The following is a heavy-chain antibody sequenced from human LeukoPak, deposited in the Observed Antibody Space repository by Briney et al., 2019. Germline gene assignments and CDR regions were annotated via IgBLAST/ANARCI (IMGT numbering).Heavy chain of an antibody. CDR3: ATGNYGSGSSSDY. V-gene: IGHV3-74*01. D-gene: IGHD3-10*01. CDR1: RFTFSSFW. CDR2: INGDGGTT. J-gene: IGHJ4*02. Sequence: GWSLRLSCAASRFTFSSFWMHWVRHAPGKGLVCVSRINGDGGTTSYADSVKSRFTIYRDNDKSTLYLQMNRLRAEDTAVYYCATGNYGSGSSSDYWGQGTLVTVSS.